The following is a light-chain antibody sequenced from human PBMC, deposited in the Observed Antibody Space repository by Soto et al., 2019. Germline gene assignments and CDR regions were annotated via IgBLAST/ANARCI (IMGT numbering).Light chain of an antibody. V-gene: IGKV1-17*01. CDR3: LQHNIYPWT. J-gene: IGKJ1*01. CDR2: AAS. CDR1: QDIIND. Sequence: DIQMTQSPSSLSASVGDRVTITCRPSQDIINDLGWFQLKPGKAPKRLIYAASRLQSGVPSRFSGSGSETEFTLTISSLQPEDFATYFCLQHNIYPWTFGQGTKVDIK.